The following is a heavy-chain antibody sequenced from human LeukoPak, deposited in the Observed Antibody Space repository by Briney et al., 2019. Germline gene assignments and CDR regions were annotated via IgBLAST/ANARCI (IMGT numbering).Heavy chain of an antibody. CDR2: IYSSGST. D-gene: IGHD3-10*01. J-gene: IGHJ4*02. CDR3: GSGLTDS. CDR1: GGSITSSSYY. Sequence: SGTLSLTCTVSGGSITSSSYYWGWIRQPPGKGLEWIGTIYSSGSTYYNPSLKSRVTISSDTSKNQFSLKLSSVTAADTAVYYCGSGLTDSWGQGILATVSS. V-gene: IGHV4-39*01.